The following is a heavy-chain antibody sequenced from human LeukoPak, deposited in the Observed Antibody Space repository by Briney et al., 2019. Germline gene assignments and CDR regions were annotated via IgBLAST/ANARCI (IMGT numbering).Heavy chain of an antibody. CDR2: ISYDGSNK. CDR1: GFTFSSYA. Sequence: PGRSLRLSCAASGFTFSSYAMHWVRQAPGKGLEWVAVISYDGSNKYYADSVKGRFTISRDNSKNTLYLQMNSLRAEDTAVYYCASHLVRGIAVAGPAGYFDGWGKGTLVSVSS. D-gene: IGHD6-19*01. J-gene: IGHJ4*02. CDR3: ASHLVRGIAVAGPAGYFDG. V-gene: IGHV3-30-3*01.